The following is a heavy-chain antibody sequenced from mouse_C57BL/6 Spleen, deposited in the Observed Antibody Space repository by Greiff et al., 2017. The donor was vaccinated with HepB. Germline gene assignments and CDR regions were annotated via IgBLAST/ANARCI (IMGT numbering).Heavy chain of an antibody. J-gene: IGHJ4*01. CDR1: GYAFSSSW. CDR2: IYPGDGDT. Sequence: QVQLQQSGPELVKPGASVKISCKASGYAFSSSWMNWVKQRPGKGLEWIGRIYPGDGDTNYNGKFKGKATLTADKSSSTAYMQLSSLTSEDSAVYFCAREVYYGSSYRRMDYWGQGTSVTVSS. CDR3: AREVYYGSSYRRMDY. D-gene: IGHD1-1*01. V-gene: IGHV1-82*01.